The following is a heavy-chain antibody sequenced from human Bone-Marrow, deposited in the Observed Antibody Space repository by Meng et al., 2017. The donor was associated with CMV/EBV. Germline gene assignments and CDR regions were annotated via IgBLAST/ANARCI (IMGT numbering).Heavy chain of an antibody. V-gene: IGHV3-49*02. Sequence: GESLKISCTAAGFTFSYWARRWVRQAQGKGLEWVGFIRSKAYGGTTEYAASVKGRFTISRDDSKSIAYLQMNSLRAEDTAVYYCARDPRNTSYYRSGCYYGMDVWGQGTTVTVSS. CDR1: GFTFSYWA. CDR2: IRSKAYGGTT. CDR3: ARDPRNTSYYRSGCYYGMDV. D-gene: IGHD2-2*02. J-gene: IGHJ6*02.